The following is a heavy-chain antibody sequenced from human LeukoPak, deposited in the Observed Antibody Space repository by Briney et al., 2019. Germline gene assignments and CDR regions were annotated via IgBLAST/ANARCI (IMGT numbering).Heavy chain of an antibody. J-gene: IGHJ6*02. V-gene: IGHV3-23*01. CDR2: ISAGGGYT. CDR3: ARDQGSGDTSYYYYGMDV. D-gene: IGHD3-10*01. CDR1: GFTFSSYA. Sequence: GGSLRLSCAASGFTFSSYAMSWVRQAPGKGLEWASGISAGGGYTYYADSVEGRFTISRDNSKNTLYVEMNSLRAEDTALYYCARDQGSGDTSYYYYGMDVWGQGTTVTVSS.